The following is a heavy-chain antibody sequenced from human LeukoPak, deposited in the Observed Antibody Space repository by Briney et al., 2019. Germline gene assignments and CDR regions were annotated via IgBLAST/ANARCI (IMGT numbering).Heavy chain of an antibody. J-gene: IGHJ4*02. CDR1: GYSFTSYW. CDR3: ARGGYCSGGSCPYYFDY. V-gene: IGHV5-10-1*01. Sequence: GESLKISCKGSGYSFTSYWISWVRQMPGKGLEWMGRIDPSDSYTNYSPSFQGHVTISADKSISTAYLQWSSLKAPDTAMYYCARGGYCSGGSCPYYFDYWGQGTLVTVSS. D-gene: IGHD2-15*01. CDR2: IDPSDSYT.